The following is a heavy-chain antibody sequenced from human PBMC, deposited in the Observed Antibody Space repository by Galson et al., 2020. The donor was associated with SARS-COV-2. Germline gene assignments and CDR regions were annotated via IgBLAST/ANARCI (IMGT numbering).Heavy chain of an antibody. CDR1: GFTVSSNY. D-gene: IGHD6-13*01. CDR3: ARYKGRGSSWATYYYYGMDV. V-gene: IGHV3-53*01. J-gene: IGHJ6*02. Sequence: GESLKISCAASGFTVSSNYMSWVRQAPGKGLEWVSVIYSGGSTYYADSVKGRFTISRDNSKNTLYLQMNSLRAEDTAVYYCARYKGRGSSWATYYYYGMDVWGQGTTVTVSS. CDR2: IYSGGST.